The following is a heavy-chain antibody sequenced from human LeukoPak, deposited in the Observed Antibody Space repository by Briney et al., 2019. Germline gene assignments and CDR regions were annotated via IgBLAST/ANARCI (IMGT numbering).Heavy chain of an antibody. CDR3: ARAWYSSSWYAY. CDR2: IYYSGST. CDR1: GGSISSYY. J-gene: IGHJ4*02. V-gene: IGHV4-59*12. Sequence: SETLSLTCTVSGGSISSYYWSWIRQPPGKGLEWIGYIYYSGSTNYNPSLKSRVTISVDTSKNQFSLKLSSVTAADTAVYYCARAWYSSSWYAYWGQGTLVTVSS. D-gene: IGHD6-13*01.